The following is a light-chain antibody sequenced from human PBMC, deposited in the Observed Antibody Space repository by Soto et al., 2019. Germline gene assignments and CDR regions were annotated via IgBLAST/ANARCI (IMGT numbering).Light chain of an antibody. V-gene: IGKV1-39*01. CDR3: QQSYSTPIT. J-gene: IGKJ5*01. CDR1: QSISSY. CDR2: AAS. Sequence: DIQMTQSPSSLSASVGDRVTITCRASQSISSYLNWYQQKPGKAPKLLIYAASSLQSGVPSRFSGSGSGTDFTFTISSLQPEDFATYSCQQSYSTPITFGQGTRLEIK.